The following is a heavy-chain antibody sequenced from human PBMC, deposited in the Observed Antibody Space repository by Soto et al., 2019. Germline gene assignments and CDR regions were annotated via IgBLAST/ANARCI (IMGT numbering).Heavy chain of an antibody. CDR1: GGTFSNFG. V-gene: IGHV1-69*01. CDR3: AIDESDDYVCGSYRS. D-gene: IGHD3-16*02. CDR2: IIPSSDTA. Sequence: QVQLVQSGAEVKKPGSSVRVSCMASGGTFSNFGFSWVRQAPGQGLEWMGGIIPSSDTANYVQKFQGRLIITADPSSSTAYMDLSSLRSEDSAVYYCAIDESDDYVCGSYRSWGQGTPVSVSS. J-gene: IGHJ5*02.